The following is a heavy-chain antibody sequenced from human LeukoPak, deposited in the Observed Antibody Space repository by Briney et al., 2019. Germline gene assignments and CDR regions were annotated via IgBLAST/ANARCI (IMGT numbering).Heavy chain of an antibody. CDR3: ARGPGGATKESFDY. J-gene: IGHJ4*02. D-gene: IGHD1-26*01. V-gene: IGHV4-4*07. Sequence: SETLSLTCTVSGGSISSYYWSWIRRPAGKGLEWIGRIYTSGSTNYNPSLKSRVTMSVDTSKNQFSLKLSSVTAADTAVYYCARGPGGATKESFDYWGQGTLVTVSS. CDR2: IYTSGST. CDR1: GGSISSYY.